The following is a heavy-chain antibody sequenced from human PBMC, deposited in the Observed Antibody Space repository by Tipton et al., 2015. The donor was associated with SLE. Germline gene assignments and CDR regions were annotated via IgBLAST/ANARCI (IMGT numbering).Heavy chain of an antibody. CDR2: IYYTGNT. J-gene: IGHJ5*02. V-gene: IGHV4-39*07. Sequence: TLSLTCTVSGGSISIGGYFWTWIRQHPGKGLEWIGNIYYTGNTFYNPSLKSRVTISLDTSKNQFSPELTSVTAADTAVYYCAREDDSSYGNWFDPWGQGTLVTVSS. CDR1: GGSISIGGYF. D-gene: IGHD4-11*01. CDR3: AREDDSSYGNWFDP.